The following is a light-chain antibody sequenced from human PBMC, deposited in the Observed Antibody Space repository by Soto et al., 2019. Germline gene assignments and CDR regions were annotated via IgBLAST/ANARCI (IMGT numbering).Light chain of an antibody. CDR1: IANIGAGHD. CDR2: RDT. V-gene: IGLV1-40*01. J-gene: IGLJ1*01. CDR3: QADDNSLTESYV. Sequence: QSVLTQPPSVSGAPGQKVTISCTGNIANIGAGHDVHWYQHVSVSAPKLLISRDTGLHSDVPERFSGSKSGASASLAITGLQHEDEADYYCQADDNSLTESYVFGTGTNVTVL.